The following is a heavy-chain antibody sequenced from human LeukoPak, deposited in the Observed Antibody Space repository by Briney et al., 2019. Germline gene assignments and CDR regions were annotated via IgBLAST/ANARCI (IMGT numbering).Heavy chain of an antibody. CDR1: GYTFTSYG. CDR3: ARAYTAIILDY. Sequence: ASVKVSCKASGYTFTSYGISWVRQAPGQGLEWMGWISAYNGNTNYAQKLQGRVTMTTDTSTSTAYMELWSLRADDTAVYYCARAYTAIILDYWGQGTLVTVSS. V-gene: IGHV1-18*01. CDR2: ISAYNGNT. J-gene: IGHJ4*02. D-gene: IGHD5-18*01.